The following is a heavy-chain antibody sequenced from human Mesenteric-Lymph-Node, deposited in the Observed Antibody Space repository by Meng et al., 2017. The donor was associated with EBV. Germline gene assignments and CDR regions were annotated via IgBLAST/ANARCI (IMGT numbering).Heavy chain of an antibody. D-gene: IGHD4-17*01. J-gene: IGHJ4*02. V-gene: IGHV4-4*02. Sequence: VPRQGPGPGLVKPSGTLSRTCAVSGGSISSTKWWGWVRQPPGKGLEWIGEIFHTGSTNYNPSLKSRLTMSVDKSKNQLSLKLTSVTAADTAVYYCATVGDYGDYVGLDNWGQGTLVTVSS. CDR1: GGSISSTKW. CDR3: ATVGDYGDYVGLDN. CDR2: IFHTGST.